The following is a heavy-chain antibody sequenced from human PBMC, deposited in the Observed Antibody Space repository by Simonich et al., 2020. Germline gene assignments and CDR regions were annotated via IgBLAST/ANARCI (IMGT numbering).Heavy chain of an antibody. CDR1: GFTFSSYW. CDR3: ARDREVYGSGSYYNY. CDR2: KKKDGSGK. Sequence: EVQLVESGGGLVQPGGSLRLSCAASGFTFSSYWMSWVRQAPGKGLEWGDNKKKDGSGKYYVDSVKGRFTISRDNAKNSLYLQMNSLRAEDTAVYYCARDREVYGSGSYYNYWGQGTLVTVSS. D-gene: IGHD3-10*01. J-gene: IGHJ4*02. V-gene: IGHV3-7*01.